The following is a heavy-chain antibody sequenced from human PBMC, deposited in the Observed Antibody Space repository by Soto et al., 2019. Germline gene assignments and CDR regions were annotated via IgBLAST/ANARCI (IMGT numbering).Heavy chain of an antibody. CDR2: ISGYNGNT. Sequence: QVQLVQSRGEVKKPGASVKVSCKTSGYSFTTYGISWVRQAPGQGLEWMGWISGYNGNTNYAQKLQGRVTMTTDTSTSPAYMERRSLRSDDTAVYYCAREGPAPYYYYGMDVWGQGSTVTVSS. V-gene: IGHV1-18*01. J-gene: IGHJ6*02. CDR3: AREGPAPYYYYGMDV. CDR1: GYSFTTYG.